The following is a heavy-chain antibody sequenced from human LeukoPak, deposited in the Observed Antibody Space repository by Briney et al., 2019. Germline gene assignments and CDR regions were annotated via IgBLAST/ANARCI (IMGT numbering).Heavy chain of an antibody. V-gene: IGHV4-4*07. J-gene: IGHJ6*02. Sequence: SETLSLTCTASGGSISSYYWSWIRQPAGKGLEWIGRIYTSGSTNYNPSLKSRVTMSVDTSKNQFSLKLSSVTAADTAVYYCARAPGYCSSTSCEYYYGMDVWGQGTTVTVSS. CDR2: IYTSGST. D-gene: IGHD2-2*01. CDR3: ARAPGYCSSTSCEYYYGMDV. CDR1: GGSISSYY.